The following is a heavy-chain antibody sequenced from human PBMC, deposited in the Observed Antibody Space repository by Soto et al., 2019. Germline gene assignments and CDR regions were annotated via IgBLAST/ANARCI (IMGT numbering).Heavy chain of an antibody. CDR2: ISSSSSTI. CDR1: GFTFSSYS. CDR3: ARGGYCSGGSCYANDAFDI. V-gene: IGHV3-48*01. D-gene: IGHD2-15*01. Sequence: GSLRLSCAASGFTFSSYSMNWVRQAPGKGLEWVSYISSSSSTIYYADSVKGRFTISRDNAKNSLYLQMNSLRAEDTAVYYCARGGYCSGGSCYANDAFDIWGQGTMVTVSS. J-gene: IGHJ3*02.